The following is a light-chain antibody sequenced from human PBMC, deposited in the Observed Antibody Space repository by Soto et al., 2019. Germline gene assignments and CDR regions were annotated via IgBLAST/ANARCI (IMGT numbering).Light chain of an antibody. CDR2: EVN. CDR3: NSYTSSTTYV. V-gene: IGLV2-14*01. J-gene: IGLJ1*01. Sequence: QSALTQPASVSGSPGQSITISCTGTSSDVGGYNSVSWYQQHPGKAPKLLIYEVNNRPSGVSNRFSGSKSGNTASLTISGLQAEDEADYYCNSYTSSTTYVFGTGTQLTVL. CDR1: SSDVGGYNS.